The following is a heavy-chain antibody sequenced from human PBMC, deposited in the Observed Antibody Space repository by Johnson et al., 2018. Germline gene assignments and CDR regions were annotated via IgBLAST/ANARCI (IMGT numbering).Heavy chain of an antibody. CDR3: ARTRWRDAGVVYYYYGMDV. V-gene: IGHV4-34*01. J-gene: IGHJ6*02. D-gene: IGHD4-23*01. Sequence: QVQLQQLGAGLLKPSETLSLTCAVYGGSFSGYYWSWIRQPPGKGLEWIGEINHSGSTNSNPSLKSRVTISVDTSKNQFSLKLISVTAADTAVYYCARTRWRDAGVVYYYYGMDVWGQGTTVTVSS. CDR1: GGSFSGYY. CDR2: INHSGST.